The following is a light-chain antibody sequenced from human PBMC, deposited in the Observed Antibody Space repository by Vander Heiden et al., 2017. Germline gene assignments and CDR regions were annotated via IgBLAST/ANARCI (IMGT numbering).Light chain of an antibody. V-gene: IGKV3-15*01. CDR2: GAS. J-gene: IGKJ2*01. CDR3: QQYNTVYT. CDR1: QSVSRD. Sequence: EIVMTQSPATLSVSPGERATLSCRASQSVSRDLAWYQQRPGQAPRLLIYGASTRATGIPARFSGSGSGTEFTLTISSLQSEDFAVYYCQQYNTVYTFGQGTKLEIK.